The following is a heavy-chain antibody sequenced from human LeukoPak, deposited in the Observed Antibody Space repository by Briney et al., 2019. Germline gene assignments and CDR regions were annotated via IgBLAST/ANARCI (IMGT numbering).Heavy chain of an antibody. V-gene: IGHV4-59*07. D-gene: IGHD5-12*01. Sequence: SDTLSLTCTVSGGSISIYYWSWIRQPPGKGLEWIGYTYYSGSTNYNPSLKSRVTISVDTSKNQFSLKLSSVTAADTAVYYCARTGYDLSWYYYYYMDVWGKGTTVTVSS. CDR3: ARTGYDLSWYYYYYMDV. CDR2: TYYSGST. CDR1: GGSISIYY. J-gene: IGHJ6*03.